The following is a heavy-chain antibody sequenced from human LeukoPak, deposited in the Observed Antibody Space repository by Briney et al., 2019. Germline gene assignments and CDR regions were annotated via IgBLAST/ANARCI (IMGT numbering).Heavy chain of an antibody. D-gene: IGHD2-21*02. V-gene: IGHV3-7*01. Sequence: GGSLRLSCAASGFTFSSYAMSWVRQAPGKGLEWVANIKQDGSEKYYVDSVKGRFTISRDNAKNSLYLQMNSLRAEDTAVYYCARDFSGGDWAPVVYWGQGTLVTVSS. CDR2: IKQDGSEK. CDR1: GFTFSSYA. J-gene: IGHJ4*02. CDR3: ARDFSGGDWAPVVY.